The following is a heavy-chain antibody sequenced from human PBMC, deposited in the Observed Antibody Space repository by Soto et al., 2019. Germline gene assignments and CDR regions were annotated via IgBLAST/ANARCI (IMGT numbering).Heavy chain of an antibody. CDR3: ARDNFGSGNYQASTFDY. J-gene: IGHJ4*02. D-gene: IGHD3-10*01. V-gene: IGHV3-66*01. CDR1: GFTVSSKY. CDR2: IQSGGPT. Sequence: PGGSLRLSCAASGFTVSSKYMSWVRQAPGKGLEWVSLIQSGGPTYYADSVKGRFTISRDTSENTVHLQMDSLRAEDTGVYYCARDNFGSGNYQASTFDYRGQGTLVTVSS.